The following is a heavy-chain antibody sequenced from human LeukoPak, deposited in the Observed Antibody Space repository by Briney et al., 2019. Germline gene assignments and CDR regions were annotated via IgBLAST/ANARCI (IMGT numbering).Heavy chain of an antibody. J-gene: IGHJ4*02. D-gene: IGHD6-6*01. CDR3: ARGHSSLRLYYFDY. CDR1: GYTFTGYY. Sequence: GASVKVSCKASGYTFTGYYMHWVRQAPGQGLEWMGWINPNSGGTNYAQKFEGGVTMTRDTSISTADMELSSLTSEDTAVYYCARGHSSLRLYYFDYWGQGILVTVSS. V-gene: IGHV1-2*02. CDR2: INPNSGGT.